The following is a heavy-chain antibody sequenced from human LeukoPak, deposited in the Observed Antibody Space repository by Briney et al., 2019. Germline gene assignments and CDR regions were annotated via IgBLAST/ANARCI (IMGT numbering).Heavy chain of an antibody. V-gene: IGHV4-59*01. CDR3: ARVSVHGYSDY. CDR1: GGSISNYY. Sequence: SETLSLTCTVSGGSISNYYWNWIRQPPGKGLEWLGDIYYTGSTKYNPSLKSRVTISVDTSKNKFSLKLSSVTAADTAVYYCARVSVHGYSDYWGQGTLVTVSS. J-gene: IGHJ4*02. D-gene: IGHD2-8*01. CDR2: IYYTGST.